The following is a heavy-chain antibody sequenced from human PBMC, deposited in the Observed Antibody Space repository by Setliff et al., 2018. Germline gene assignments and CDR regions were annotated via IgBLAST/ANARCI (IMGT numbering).Heavy chain of an antibody. V-gene: IGHV3-7*03. CDR1: GFTFSNYA. Sequence: GGSLRLSCAASGFTFSNYAMSWVRQAPGKGLEWVSAISGSEKYYVDSVKGRFTISRDNAKNSLYLQMNSLRAEDTAVYYCARIRRAFDIWGQGTMVTVSS. CDR2: ISGSEK. CDR3: ARIRRAFDI. J-gene: IGHJ3*02. D-gene: IGHD3-10*01.